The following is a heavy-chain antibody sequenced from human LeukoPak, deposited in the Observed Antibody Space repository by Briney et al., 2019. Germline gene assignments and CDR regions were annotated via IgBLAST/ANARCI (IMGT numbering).Heavy chain of an antibody. D-gene: IGHD1-14*01. CDR2: IYYSGST. CDR1: GGSISSSSYY. V-gene: IGHV4-39*07. J-gene: IGHJ4*02. CDR3: ARSAEPFDY. Sequence: ASETLSLTCTVSGGSISSSSYYWGWIRQPPGKGLEWIGSIYYSGSTYYNPSLKSRVTISVDTSKNQFSLKLSSVTAADTAVYYCARSAEPFDYWGQGTLVTVSS.